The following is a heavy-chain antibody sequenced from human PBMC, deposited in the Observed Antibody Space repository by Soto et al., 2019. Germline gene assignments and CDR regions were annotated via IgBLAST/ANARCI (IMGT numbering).Heavy chain of an antibody. J-gene: IGHJ6*02. Sequence: PSETLSLTCAVSGYSIRSGYYWGWIRQPPWKGLEWVGSIYPSGSAYYNPSLKSRVTISVDTSKNQFSLKLSSVTAADTAVYYCARDVGAIAVAESPVNYYYVMDVWDQGTTIT. CDR1: GYSIRSGYY. D-gene: IGHD6-19*01. V-gene: IGHV4-38-2*01. CDR3: ARDVGAIAVAESPVNYYYVMDV. CDR2: IYPSGSA.